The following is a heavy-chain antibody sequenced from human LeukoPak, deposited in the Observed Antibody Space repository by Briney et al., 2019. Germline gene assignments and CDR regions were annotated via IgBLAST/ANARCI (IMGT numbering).Heavy chain of an antibody. CDR1: GGSFSGYY. V-gene: IGHV4-34*01. D-gene: IGHD3-3*01. CDR3: ARGYDFWSGYYRPFDY. Sequence: PSETLSLTCAVYGGSFSGYYWSWIRQPPGKGLESIGEINHSGSTNYNPSLKSRVTISVDASKNQFSLKLSSVTAADTAVYYCARGYDFWSGYYRPFDYWGQGTLVTVSS. J-gene: IGHJ4*02. CDR2: INHSGST.